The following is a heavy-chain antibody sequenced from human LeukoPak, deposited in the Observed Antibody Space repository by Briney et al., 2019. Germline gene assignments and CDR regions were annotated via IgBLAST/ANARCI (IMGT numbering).Heavy chain of an antibody. CDR2: IDWDDDK. V-gene: IGHV2-70*11. D-gene: IGHD1-26*01. CDR3: ARSGSYWGHFDY. CDR1: GFSLSTSGMC. J-gene: IGHJ4*02. Sequence: SGPTLVNPTQTLTLTCTFSGFSLSTSGMCVSWIRQPPGKALEWLARIDWDDDKYYSTSLKTRLTISKDTSKNQVVLTMTNMDPVDTATYYCARSGSYWGHFDYWGQGTLVTVSS.